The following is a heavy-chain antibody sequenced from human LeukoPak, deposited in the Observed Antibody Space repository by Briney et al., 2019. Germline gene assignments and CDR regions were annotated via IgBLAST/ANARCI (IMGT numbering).Heavy chain of an antibody. Sequence: SVKVSCKASGGTFSSYAISWVRQAPGQGVEWMGGIIPIFGTANYAQKFQGRVTITTDESTSTAYMELSSLRSEDTAVYYCARVSYSSSWYNYYYYMDVWGKGTTVTVSS. D-gene: IGHD6-13*01. CDR2: IIPIFGTA. CDR1: GGTFSSYA. CDR3: ARVSYSSSWYNYYYYMDV. J-gene: IGHJ6*03. V-gene: IGHV1-69*05.